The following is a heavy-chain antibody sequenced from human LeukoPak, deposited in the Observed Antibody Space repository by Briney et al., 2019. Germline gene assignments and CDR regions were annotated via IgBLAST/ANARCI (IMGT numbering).Heavy chain of an antibody. CDR2: INYSGSTSGST. CDR3: ASPFFDF. Sequence: PSETLSLTCTVSGGSISSYYWSWIRQPPGKGLEWIGSINYSGSTSGSTYYNPSLKSRITISVDTSKNQFSLKLSSMTAADTAVYYCASPFFDFWGQGTLVTVSS. J-gene: IGHJ4*02. CDR1: GGSISSYY. V-gene: IGHV4-59*05.